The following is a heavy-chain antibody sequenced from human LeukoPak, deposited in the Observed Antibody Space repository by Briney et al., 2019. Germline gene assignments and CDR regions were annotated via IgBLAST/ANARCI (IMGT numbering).Heavy chain of an antibody. CDR3: AREGRITIFGVVDY. D-gene: IGHD3-3*01. CDR1: GFTFSSYA. CDR2: ISYDGSNK. Sequence: GGSLRPSCAASGFTFSSYAMHWVRQAPGKGLEWVAVISYDGSNKYYADSVKGRFAISRDNSKNTLYLQMNSLRAEDTAVYYCAREGRITIFGVVDYWGQGTLVTVSS. V-gene: IGHV3-30*09. J-gene: IGHJ4*02.